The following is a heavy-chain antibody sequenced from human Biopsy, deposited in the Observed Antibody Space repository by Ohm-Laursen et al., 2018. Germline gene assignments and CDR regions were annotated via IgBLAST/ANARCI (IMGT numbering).Heavy chain of an antibody. Sequence: GTLSLTCTVSGASVSSGSYDWSWIRQPPGKGLEWIGNIYNDVSTKYNPSLRSRVTISADKSTNQFSLKLRSVTAADTAVYYCARGYAGLYEAFDFWGQGTMVTVAS. CDR1: GASVSSGSYD. CDR3: ARGYAGLYEAFDF. CDR2: IYNDVST. D-gene: IGHD5-18*01. J-gene: IGHJ3*01. V-gene: IGHV4-61*01.